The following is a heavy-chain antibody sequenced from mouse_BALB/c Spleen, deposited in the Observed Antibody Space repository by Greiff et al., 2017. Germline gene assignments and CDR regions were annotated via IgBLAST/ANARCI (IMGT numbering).Heavy chain of an antibody. CDR1: GYTFTDYY. CDR2: ICPGSGNT. V-gene: IGHV1-77*01. J-gene: IGHJ2*01. D-gene: IGHD1-1*01. Sequence: VQLQESGAELVRPGASVKLSCKASGYTFTDYYINWVKQRPGQGLEWIGEICPGSGNTYYNEKFKGKATLTADKSSNTAYMQLSSLTSEDSAFYFCTKGYYSCSAYWGQGTTVTVSA. CDR3: TKGYYSCSAY.